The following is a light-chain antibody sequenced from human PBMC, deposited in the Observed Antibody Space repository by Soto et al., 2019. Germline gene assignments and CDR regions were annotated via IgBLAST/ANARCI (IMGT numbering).Light chain of an antibody. V-gene: IGKV1-6*01. CDR1: QDIRSD. J-gene: IGKJ4*01. CDR3: LQNNNYPLT. Sequence: AIQMTQSPSSLSASVGDRVTVTCRXSQDIRSDVGWYQQKPGQAPKVLMYAASRLHSGVPSRFSGSGSGTNFVLTISSLQPEDVATYYCLQNNNYPLTFGGGTKVDIK. CDR2: AAS.